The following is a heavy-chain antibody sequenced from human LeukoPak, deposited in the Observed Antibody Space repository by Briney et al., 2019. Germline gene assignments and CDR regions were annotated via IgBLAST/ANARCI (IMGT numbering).Heavy chain of an antibody. CDR2: ISGSGGST. D-gene: IGHD6-19*01. CDR1: GFTFSSYA. Sequence: GGSLRLSCAASGFTFSSYAMSWVRQAPGKGLEWVSSISGSGGSTYYADSVKGRFTISRDNSKNTLYLQMNSLRAEDTAVYYCAKDAYSSGWYFPFDYWGQGTLVTVSS. J-gene: IGHJ4*02. CDR3: AKDAYSSGWYFPFDY. V-gene: IGHV3-23*01.